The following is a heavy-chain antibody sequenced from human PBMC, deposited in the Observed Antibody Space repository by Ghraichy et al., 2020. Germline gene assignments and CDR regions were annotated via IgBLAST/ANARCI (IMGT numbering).Heavy chain of an antibody. CDR2: ISAYNGNT. CDR1: GYTFTSYG. CDR3: ARENGYYYGSGSYYEFDY. V-gene: IGHV1-18*04. D-gene: IGHD3-10*01. Sequence: ASVKVSCKASGYTFTSYGISWVRQAPGQGLEWMGWISAYNGNTNYAQKLQGRVTMTTDTSTNTAYMELRSLRSDDTAVYYCARENGYYYGSGSYYEFDYWGQGTLVTVSS. J-gene: IGHJ4*02.